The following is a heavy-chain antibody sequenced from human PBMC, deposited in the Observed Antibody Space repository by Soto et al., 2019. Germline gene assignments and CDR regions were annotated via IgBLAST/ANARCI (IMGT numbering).Heavy chain of an antibody. Sequence: SETLSLTCTVSGGSISSYYWSWIRQPPGKGLEWIGYIYYSGSTSYNPSLKSRVTISVDTSKNQFSLKLSSVTAADTAVYYCARVRQQLVFPPGPWFDPWGQGTPVTSPQ. CDR1: GGSISSYY. CDR3: ARVRQQLVFPPGPWFDP. J-gene: IGHJ5*02. D-gene: IGHD6-13*01. V-gene: IGHV4-59*01. CDR2: IYYSGST.